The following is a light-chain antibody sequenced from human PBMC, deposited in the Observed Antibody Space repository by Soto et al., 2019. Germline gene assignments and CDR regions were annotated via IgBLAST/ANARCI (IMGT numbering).Light chain of an antibody. CDR2: DAS. J-gene: IGKJ5*01. V-gene: IGKV3-11*01. CDR3: QQRSNPIT. Sequence: VMTQSPDTLSVSPGERDTLSCRTSPGVSNNYLAWYQQKPGQAPSTIIYDASNRATGIPARFSGSGSGTDFTLTISSLEPEDLAVYYCQQRSNPITFGQGTRLEIK. CDR1: PGVSNNY.